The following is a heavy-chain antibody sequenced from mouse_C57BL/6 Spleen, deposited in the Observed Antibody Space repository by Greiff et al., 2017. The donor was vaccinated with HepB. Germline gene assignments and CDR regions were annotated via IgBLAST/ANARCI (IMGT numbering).Heavy chain of an antibody. CDR3: ARKDYYGSWYFDV. J-gene: IGHJ1*03. Sequence: QVQLQQPGAELVKPGASVKLSCKASGYTFTSYWMHWVKQRPGQGLEWIGMIHPNSGSTNYNEKFKSKATLTVDKSSSTAYMQLISLTSEDSAVYYCARKDYYGSWYFDVWGTGTTVTVSS. CDR2: IHPNSGST. V-gene: IGHV1-64*01. D-gene: IGHD1-1*01. CDR1: GYTFTSYW.